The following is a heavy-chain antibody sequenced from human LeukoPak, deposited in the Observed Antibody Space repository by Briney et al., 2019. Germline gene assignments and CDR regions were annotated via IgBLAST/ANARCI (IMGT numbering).Heavy chain of an antibody. CDR1: GFTFSSYA. D-gene: IGHD6-13*01. CDR2: ISGSGGST. J-gene: IGHJ3*01. Sequence: GGSLRLSCAASGFTFSSYAMSWVRQAPGKGLEWVSAISGSGGSTYYADSVKGRFTISRDNSKNTLYLQMNSLRAEDMAIYYCARGASSWEYTTFDVWGQGTIVTVSS. V-gene: IGHV3-23*01. CDR3: ARGASSWEYTTFDV.